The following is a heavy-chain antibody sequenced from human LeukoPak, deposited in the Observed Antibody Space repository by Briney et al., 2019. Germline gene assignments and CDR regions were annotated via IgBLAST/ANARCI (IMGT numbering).Heavy chain of an antibody. V-gene: IGHV3-43*01. Sequence: GGSLRLSCAASRFTFDDYTMHWVRQAPGKGLEWVSLISWDGGSTYYADSVKGRFTISRDNSKNSLYLQMNSLRTEDTALYYCAKGAASPIRAYYYYYMDVWGKGTTVTVSS. CDR2: ISWDGGST. D-gene: IGHD4-17*01. CDR3: AKGAASPIRAYYYYYMDV. CDR1: RFTFDDYT. J-gene: IGHJ6*03.